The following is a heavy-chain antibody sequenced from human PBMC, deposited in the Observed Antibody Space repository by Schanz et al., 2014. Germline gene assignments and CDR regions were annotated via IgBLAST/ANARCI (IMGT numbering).Heavy chain of an antibody. CDR2: ISGTGGDDT. J-gene: IGHJ4*02. CDR1: GFNFSDYA. V-gene: IGHV3-23*01. Sequence: EVHLLESGGGLVPPGGSLRLSCAASGFNFSDYAMCWVRQAPGKGLLWVSSISGTGGDDTYYADSVKGRFTISRDNFKGALYLQMSSLRAEDTAVYYCAKSLESCPGGRCSRGYFDYWGQGTLVTVSS. CDR3: AKSLESCPGGRCSRGYFDY. D-gene: IGHD2-8*02.